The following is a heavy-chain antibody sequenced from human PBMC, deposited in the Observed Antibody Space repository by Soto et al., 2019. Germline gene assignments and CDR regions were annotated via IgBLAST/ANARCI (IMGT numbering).Heavy chain of an antibody. CDR3: ARGPYGDYFDY. Sequence: PGGSLRLSCAASGFTFSSYGMHWVRQAPGKGLEWVAVIWYGGSNKYYADSVKGRFTISRDNSKNTLYLQMNSLRAEDTAVYYCARGPYGDYFDYWGQATLVTVSS. J-gene: IGHJ4*02. CDR1: GFTFSSYG. CDR2: IWYGGSNK. V-gene: IGHV3-33*01. D-gene: IGHD4-17*01.